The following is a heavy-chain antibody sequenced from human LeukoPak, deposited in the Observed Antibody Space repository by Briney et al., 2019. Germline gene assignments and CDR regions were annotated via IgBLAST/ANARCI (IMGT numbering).Heavy chain of an antibody. J-gene: IGHJ5*02. Sequence: SETLSLTCTLSGYSISIGYYWGWFRQPPGKGLEGIGSFYHIGSTYYTPSLKSRVTISVETPKNHFSRNLSSVTAAATAVYYCARDYGYSSPPTFWFDPWGQGALVTVSS. V-gene: IGHV4-38-2*02. CDR1: GYSISIGYY. CDR2: FYHIGST. D-gene: IGHD5-12*01. CDR3: ARDYGYSSPPTFWFDP.